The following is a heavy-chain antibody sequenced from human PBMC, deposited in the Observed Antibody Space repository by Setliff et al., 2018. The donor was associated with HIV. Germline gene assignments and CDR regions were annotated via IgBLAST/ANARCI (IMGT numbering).Heavy chain of an antibody. V-gene: IGHV3-21*01. CDR3: AREIRAGNYPPYNYYFYMDV. CDR1: GFTFSKYF. J-gene: IGHJ6*03. CDR2: LSGSSSYW. Sequence: PGGSLRLSCAASGFTFSKYFMNWVRQTPGKGLEWVSSLSGSSSYWKYADSVKGRFTLSRDNAKNSLYLQMSSLRAEDTAVYYCAREIRAGNYPPYNYYFYMDVWGKGTTVTVS. D-gene: IGHD4-4*01.